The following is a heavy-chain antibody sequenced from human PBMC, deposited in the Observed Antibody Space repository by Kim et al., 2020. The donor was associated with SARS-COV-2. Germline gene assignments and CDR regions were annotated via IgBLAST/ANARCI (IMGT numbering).Heavy chain of an antibody. V-gene: IGHV3-30*04. CDR3: AKSGYSYGYFNTVDY. CDR2: ISYDGSNK. D-gene: IGHD5-18*01. Sequence: GGSLRLSCAASGFTFSSYAMHWVRQAPGKGLEWVAVISYDGSNKYYADSVKGRFTISRDNSKNTLYLQMNSLRAEDTAVYYCAKSGYSYGYFNTVDYWGQGTLVTVSS. J-gene: IGHJ4*02. CDR1: GFTFSSYA.